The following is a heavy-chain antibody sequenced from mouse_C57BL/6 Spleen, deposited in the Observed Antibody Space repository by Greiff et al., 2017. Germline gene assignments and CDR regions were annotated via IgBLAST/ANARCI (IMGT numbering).Heavy chain of an antibody. CDR1: GYTFTSYW. J-gene: IGHJ3*01. V-gene: IGHV1-53*01. CDR3: ARPHSTTVVEGFAY. Sequence: QVQLQQPGTELVKPGASVKLSCKASGYTFTSYWMHWVKQRPGQGLEWIGNINPSNGGTNYNGKFKGKATLTADKSSSTAYMQLSSLTSEDSAVYFCARPHSTTVVEGFAYWGQGTLVTVSA. CDR2: INPSNGGT. D-gene: IGHD1-1*01.